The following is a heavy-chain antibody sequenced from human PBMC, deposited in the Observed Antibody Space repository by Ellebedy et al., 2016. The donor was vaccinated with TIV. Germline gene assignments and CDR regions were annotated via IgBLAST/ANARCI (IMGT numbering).Heavy chain of an antibody. CDR1: GGSISTNLYY. CDR3: ARSAAAGYSYWYFGL. Sequence: MPSETLSLTCTVSGGSISTNLYYWGWVRQPPGKGLEWIANIFHTGNSYYNTSLKSPVTVSVDTSKNQFSLRLSSVTAADTAVYYCARSAAAGYSYWYFGLWGRGTLVTVSS. D-gene: IGHD6-13*01. V-gene: IGHV4-39*01. J-gene: IGHJ2*01. CDR2: IFHTGNS.